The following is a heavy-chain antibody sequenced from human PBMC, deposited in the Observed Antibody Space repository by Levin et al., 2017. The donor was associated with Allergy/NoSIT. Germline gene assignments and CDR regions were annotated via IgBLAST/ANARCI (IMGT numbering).Heavy chain of an antibody. Sequence: AGGSLRLSCAASGFTFSSYSMNWVRQAPGKGLEWVSYISSSSSTIYYADSVKGRFTISRDNAKNSLYLQMNSLRAEDTAVYYCAREDELGGWSGYYHPLGYYYGMDVWGQGTTVTVSS. CDR3: AREDELGGWSGYYHPLGYYYGMDV. V-gene: IGHV3-48*01. D-gene: IGHD3-3*01. CDR1: GFTFSSYS. J-gene: IGHJ6*02. CDR2: ISSSSSTI.